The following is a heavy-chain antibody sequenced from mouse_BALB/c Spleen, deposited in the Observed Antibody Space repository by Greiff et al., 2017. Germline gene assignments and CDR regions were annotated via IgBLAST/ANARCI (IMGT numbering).Heavy chain of an antibody. CDR1: GYTFTSYY. Sequence: QVQLQQPGADLVKPGASLKLSCKASGYTFTSYYMYWVKQRPGQGLEWIGGINPSNGGTNFNEKFKGKATLTVDKSSSTAYMQLSSLTSEDSAVYYCTRRGFDYWGQGTTLTVSA. CDR3: TRRGFDY. V-gene: IGHV1S81*02. CDR2: INPSNGGT. J-gene: IGHJ2*01.